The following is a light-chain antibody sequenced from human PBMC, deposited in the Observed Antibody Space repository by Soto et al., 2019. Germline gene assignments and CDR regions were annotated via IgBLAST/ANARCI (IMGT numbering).Light chain of an antibody. J-gene: IGKJ5*01. Sequence: EIVMTQSPATLSVSPGERATLSCRASQSVNSNLAWYQQKPGQAPRLLIYGASTRATGIPARFSGSGSGTEFTLTISSLQSEDFAVYYCQQYNNWPPQITFGQGTRLEIK. CDR3: QQYNNWPPQIT. CDR1: QSVNSN. V-gene: IGKV3-15*01. CDR2: GAS.